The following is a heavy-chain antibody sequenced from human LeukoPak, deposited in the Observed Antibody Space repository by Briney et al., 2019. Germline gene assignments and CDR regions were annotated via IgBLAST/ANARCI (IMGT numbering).Heavy chain of an antibody. CDR1: EFTFSNYV. V-gene: IGHV3-21*01. CDR3: ARGLGSSNYDVGNL. J-gene: IGHJ5*02. D-gene: IGHD3-10*02. CDR2: ISGSSVYI. Sequence: GGSLRLSCAASEFTFSNYVMNWVRQAPGKGLEWVSAISGSSVYIYYADSVKGRFTISRDNAKNSLFLQMNSLRAEDTAVYYCARGLGSSNYDVGNLWGQGTLVTVSS.